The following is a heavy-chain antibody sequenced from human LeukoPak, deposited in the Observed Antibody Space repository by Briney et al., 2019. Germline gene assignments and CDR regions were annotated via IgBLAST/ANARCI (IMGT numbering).Heavy chain of an antibody. CDR1: GYSFTNYW. J-gene: IGHJ4*02. Sequence: GESLKISCKGSGYSFTNYWIGWVRQMPGKGLEWMGIIYPGDSDTRYSPSFQGQVTISADKSISTAYLQWSSLKASDTAMYYCARRKYDFWSGYYFDYWGQGTLVTVSS. D-gene: IGHD3-3*01. V-gene: IGHV5-51*01. CDR3: ARRKYDFWSGYYFDY. CDR2: IYPGDSDT.